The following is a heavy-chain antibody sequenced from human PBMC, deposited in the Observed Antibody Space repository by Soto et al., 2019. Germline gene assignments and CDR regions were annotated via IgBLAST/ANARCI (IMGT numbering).Heavy chain of an antibody. CDR1: GFTFSGSA. J-gene: IGHJ6*02. V-gene: IGHV3-73*01. Sequence: PGGSLRLSCAASGFTFSGSAMHWVRQASGKGLEWVGRIRSKANSYATAYAASVKGRFTISRDDSKNTAYLQMNSLKTEDTAVYYYTIVHTATAHYYYYYGMDVWGQGTTVTVTS. CDR2: IRSKANSYAT. CDR3: TIVHTATAHYYYYYGMDV. D-gene: IGHD5-18*01.